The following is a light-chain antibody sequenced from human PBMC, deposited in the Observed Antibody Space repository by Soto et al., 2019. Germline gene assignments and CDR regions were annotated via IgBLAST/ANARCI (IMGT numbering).Light chain of an antibody. CDR2: LGS. Sequence: EIVLTQSPRSLSVSPGEPASISCRSSQSLTHSSGYNYLDWYLLKSGQPPQLVIYLGSNRGSGVPDRFSGSGSGTHFTLTIIRVETEDAGVYFCMQPLQTLITFGQGTRLEIQ. J-gene: IGKJ5*01. V-gene: IGKV2-28*01. CDR1: QSLTHSSGYNY. CDR3: MQPLQTLIT.